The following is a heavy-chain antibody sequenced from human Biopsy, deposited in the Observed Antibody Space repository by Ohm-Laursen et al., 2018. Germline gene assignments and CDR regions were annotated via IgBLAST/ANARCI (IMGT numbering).Heavy chain of an antibody. D-gene: IGHD1-1*01. J-gene: IGHJ6*02. Sequence: SLRLSCAASGFPVSDYCMSWIRQAPGKGLEWVAVIWYDGRDKYYGDSVKGRFTISRDNAKNTVDLQMNSLRAEDTAVYYCARDGRGYNYQYYYGMDVWGQGTAVTVSS. CDR3: ARDGRGYNYQYYYGMDV. CDR1: GFPVSDYC. V-gene: IGHV3-33*08. CDR2: IWYDGRDK.